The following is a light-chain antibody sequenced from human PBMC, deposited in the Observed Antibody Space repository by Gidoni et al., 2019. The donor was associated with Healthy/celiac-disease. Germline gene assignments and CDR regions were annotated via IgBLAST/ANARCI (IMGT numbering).Light chain of an antibody. CDR3: CSYAGSSTHVV. J-gene: IGLJ2*01. Sequence: QSALTQPASVSGSPGQSITISCTGTSSDVGSYNLVSWYQQHPGKAPKLMILEVSKRPSGVSNRFSGSKSGNTASLTISGLQAEDEADYYCCSYAGSSTHVVFGGGTKLTVL. CDR1: SSDVGSYNL. CDR2: EVS. V-gene: IGLV2-23*02.